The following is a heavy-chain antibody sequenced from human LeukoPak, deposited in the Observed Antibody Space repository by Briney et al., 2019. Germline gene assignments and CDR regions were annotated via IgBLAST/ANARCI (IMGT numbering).Heavy chain of an antibody. Sequence: PGGSLRLSCAASGFIFSTYWMHWVRQAPGKGLVWVSRMNSDGNSISYADSVKGRFTISRDNAKNTLYLQMNNLRPEDTAVYYCVPQEDCSRTTCQFDYWGQGTLVTVSS. CDR1: GFIFSTYW. CDR2: MNSDGNSI. CDR3: VPQEDCSRTTCQFDY. D-gene: IGHD2-2*01. V-gene: IGHV3-74*01. J-gene: IGHJ4*02.